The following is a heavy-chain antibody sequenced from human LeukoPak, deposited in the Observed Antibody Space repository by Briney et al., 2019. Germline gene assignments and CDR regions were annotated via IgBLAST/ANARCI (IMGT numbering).Heavy chain of an antibody. V-gene: IGHV4-39*01. D-gene: IGHD3-10*01. J-gene: IGHJ4*02. CDR2: IYYSGST. CDR3: ARHLEVVYGSGSHIDY. Sequence: SETLSLTCTVSGGCISSSSYYWGWIRQPPGKGLEWIGSIYYSGSTYYNPSLKSRVTISVDTSKNQFSLKLSSVTAADTAVYYCARHLEVVYGSGSHIDYWGQGTLVTVSS. CDR1: GGCISSSSYY.